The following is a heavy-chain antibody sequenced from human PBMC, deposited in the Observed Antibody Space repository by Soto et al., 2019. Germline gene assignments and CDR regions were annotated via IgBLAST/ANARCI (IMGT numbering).Heavy chain of an antibody. D-gene: IGHD4-17*01. CDR2: INAGNGDT. V-gene: IGHV1-3*01. CDR1: GYTFISYA. Sequence: QVQLVQSGAEVKKPGASVKVSCKASGYTFISYALHWVLQAPGQRLEWMGWINAGNGDTKYSQRFQGRVTITRDTSASTAYMELSSLRSEDTAVYYCAREITTVTNYYYYGMDVWGQGTTVTVSS. J-gene: IGHJ6*02. CDR3: AREITTVTNYYYYGMDV.